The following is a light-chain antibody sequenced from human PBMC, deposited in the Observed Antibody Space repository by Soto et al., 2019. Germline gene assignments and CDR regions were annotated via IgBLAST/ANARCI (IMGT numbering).Light chain of an antibody. CDR1: QSVLYSSNNKNY. J-gene: IGKJ4*01. Sequence: DIVMTQSPDSLAVSLGERATINCKSSQSVLYSSNNKNYLAWYQQKVGHPPKLLIYWASTRESGVPDRFSGSGSGTDFTLTISSLQAEDVAVYYCQQYYSSPLTFGGGTKVEIK. V-gene: IGKV4-1*01. CDR3: QQYYSSPLT. CDR2: WAS.